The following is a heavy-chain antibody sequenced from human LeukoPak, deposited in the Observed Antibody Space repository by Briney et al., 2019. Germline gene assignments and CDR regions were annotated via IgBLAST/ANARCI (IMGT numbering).Heavy chain of an antibody. V-gene: IGHV4-61*10. CDR1: GGSISSGSYY. Sequence: PSETLSLTCTVSGGSISSGSYYWSWIRQPAGKGLEWIGEINHSGSTNYNPSLKSRVTISVDTSKNQFSLKLSSVTAADTAVYYCARPLTGDDAFDIWGQGTMVTVSS. D-gene: IGHD1-20*01. CDR2: INHSGST. CDR3: ARPLTGDDAFDI. J-gene: IGHJ3*02.